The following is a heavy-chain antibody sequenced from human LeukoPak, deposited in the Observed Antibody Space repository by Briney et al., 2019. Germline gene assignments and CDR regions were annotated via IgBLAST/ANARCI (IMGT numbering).Heavy chain of an antibody. CDR1: GGSISSGGYS. V-gene: IGHV4-61*08. CDR3: ASINTAMVTGIDY. Sequence: SETLSLTCAVSGGSISSGGYSWSWIRQPPGKGLEWIGYIYYSGSTNYNPSLKSRVTISVDTSKNQFSLKLSSVTAADTAVYYCASINTAMVTGIDYWGQGTLVTVSS. CDR2: IYYSGST. D-gene: IGHD5-18*01. J-gene: IGHJ4*02.